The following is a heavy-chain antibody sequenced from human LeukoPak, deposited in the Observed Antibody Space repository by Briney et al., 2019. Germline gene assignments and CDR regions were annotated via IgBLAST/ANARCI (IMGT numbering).Heavy chain of an antibody. V-gene: IGHV1-18*01. Sequence: ASVKVSCKASGYTFTSYAMHWVRQAPGQGLEWMGWISAYNGNTNYAQKLQGRVTMTTDTSTSTAYMELRSLRSDDTAVYYCAREHFMTTVSTHGFDIWGQGTMVTVCS. CDR3: AREHFMTTVSTHGFDI. J-gene: IGHJ3*02. CDR1: GYTFTSYA. CDR2: ISAYNGNT. D-gene: IGHD4-17*01.